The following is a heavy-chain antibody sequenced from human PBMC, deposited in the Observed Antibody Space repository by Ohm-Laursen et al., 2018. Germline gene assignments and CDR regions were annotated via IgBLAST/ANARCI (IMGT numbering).Heavy chain of an antibody. Sequence: SLRLSCTASGFTFSSYGMHWVRQVPGKGLEWVAVIWYDGSNKYYADSVKGRFTISRDTAKNSLFLQMNSLRVEDTAVYYCAREYSSSSGRAFDIWGQGTMVTVSS. CDR1: GFTFSSYG. J-gene: IGHJ3*02. CDR3: AREYSSSSGRAFDI. V-gene: IGHV3-33*01. D-gene: IGHD6-6*01. CDR2: IWYDGSNK.